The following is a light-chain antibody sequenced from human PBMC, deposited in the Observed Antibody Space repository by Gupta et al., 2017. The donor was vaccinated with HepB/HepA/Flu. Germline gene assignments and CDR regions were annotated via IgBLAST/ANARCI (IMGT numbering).Light chain of an antibody. J-gene: IGKJ1*01. CDR1: QSVSSF. V-gene: IGKV3-11*01. CDR3: QQRSHWPFV. CDR2: DAS. Sequence: EIVLTQSPATLSLSPGERATLSCRASQSVSSFLGWYQQKPGQAPRLLIYDASKRATGLPARFSGSGSGTEFTLTISSREPEDFAVYYCQQRSHWPFVFGQGTTVAIK.